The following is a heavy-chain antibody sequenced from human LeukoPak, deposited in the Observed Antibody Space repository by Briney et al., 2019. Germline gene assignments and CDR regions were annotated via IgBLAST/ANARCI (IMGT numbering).Heavy chain of an antibody. J-gene: IGHJ6*02. V-gene: IGHV3-23*01. CDR1: GFTFSSYA. Sequence: GGSLRLSCAASGFTFSSYAMSWVRQAPGKGLEWVSAISGSGGSTYYADSVKGRFTISRDNSKNTLYLQMNSLRAEDTAVYYCAKDTSRLYYYYGMDVWGQGTAVTVSS. D-gene: IGHD2-2*01. CDR3: AKDTSRLYYYYGMDV. CDR2: ISGSGGST.